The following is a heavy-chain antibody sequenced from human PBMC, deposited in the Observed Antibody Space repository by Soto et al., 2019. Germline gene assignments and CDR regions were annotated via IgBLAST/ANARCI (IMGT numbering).Heavy chain of an antibody. D-gene: IGHD6-6*01. V-gene: IGHV3-74*01. Sequence: EVQLLESGGGLVQPGGSLKLSCAASGFTFSSYWMHWVRQAPGKELVCVSGINSDGSSTSYADSVKGRFTISSDNAKNTLYLQMNSLRAEDTAVYYCARFWAARLIDYWVQGTLVTVSS. J-gene: IGHJ4*02. CDR3: ARFWAARLIDY. CDR1: GFTFSSYW. CDR2: INSDGSST.